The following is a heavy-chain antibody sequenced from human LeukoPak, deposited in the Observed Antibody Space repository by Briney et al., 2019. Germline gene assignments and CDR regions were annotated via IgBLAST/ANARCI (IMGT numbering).Heavy chain of an antibody. CDR3: ARDIARCGGDCNWYFDL. V-gene: IGHV1-18*01. D-gene: IGHD2-21*02. J-gene: IGHJ2*01. CDR1: GYAFTSYG. CDR2: ISAYNGNT. Sequence: ASVKVSCKASGYAFTSYGISWVRQAPGQGLEWMGWISAYNGNTNYAPKLQGRVTMTTDTSTSTAYMELRSLRSEDTAVYYCARDIARCGGDCNWYFDLWGRGTLVTVSS.